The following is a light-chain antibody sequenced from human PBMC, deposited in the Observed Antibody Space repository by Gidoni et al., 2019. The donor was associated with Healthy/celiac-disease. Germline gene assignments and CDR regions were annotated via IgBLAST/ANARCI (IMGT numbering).Light chain of an antibody. CDR3: QQYNNWPGT. CDR2: GAS. Sequence: EIVMTQSPSTLSVSPGERATLPCRASQSVSSYLAWYQQKPGQAPRLLIYGASTRATGIPSRFSGSGSGTDFTLTISSLQSEDFAVYYCQQYNNWPGTFGQGTKLEIK. J-gene: IGKJ2*01. V-gene: IGKV3-15*01. CDR1: QSVSSY.